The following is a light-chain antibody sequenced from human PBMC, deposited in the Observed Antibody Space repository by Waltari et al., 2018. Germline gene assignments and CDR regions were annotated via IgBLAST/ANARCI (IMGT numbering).Light chain of an antibody. V-gene: IGKV1-39*01. J-gene: IGKJ4*01. CDR2: AAS. CDR3: QQSYSTPRT. Sequence: DIQMTPSPSSLSASVGHRVPITCRASQSISSYLNWYQQKPGKAPKLLIYAASSLQSGVPSRFSGSGSGTDFTLTISSLQPEDFATYYCQQSYSTPRTFGGGTKVEIK. CDR1: QSISSY.